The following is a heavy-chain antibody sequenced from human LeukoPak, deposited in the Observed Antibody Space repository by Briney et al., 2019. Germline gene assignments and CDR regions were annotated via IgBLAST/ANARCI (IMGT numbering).Heavy chain of an antibody. Sequence: VASVKVSCKASGYTFINYYMHWVRQAPGQGLEWMGLINPSGGSTKYAQKFQGRVTMTRDTSTSTVYMELSSLRSEDTAVYYCARSYSGSYYAESGVDYWGQGTLVTVSS. CDR2: INPSGGST. D-gene: IGHD1-26*01. CDR1: GYTFINYY. CDR3: ARSYSGSYYAESGVDY. J-gene: IGHJ4*02. V-gene: IGHV1-46*01.